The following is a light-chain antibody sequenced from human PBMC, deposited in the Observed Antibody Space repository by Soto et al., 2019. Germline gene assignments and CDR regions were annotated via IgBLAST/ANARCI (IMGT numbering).Light chain of an antibody. Sequence: QSVLTQPPSASGTPGQRVTISCSGSSSNIGTNTVTWYLQLPGTAPTLLIYNNNQRPAGVPERFSGSKSGTSASLASSGLRSEDEADYYCAAWDDSLNGFYVFGSGTKLTVL. J-gene: IGLJ1*01. V-gene: IGLV1-44*01. CDR2: NNN. CDR3: AAWDDSLNGFYV. CDR1: SSNIGTNT.